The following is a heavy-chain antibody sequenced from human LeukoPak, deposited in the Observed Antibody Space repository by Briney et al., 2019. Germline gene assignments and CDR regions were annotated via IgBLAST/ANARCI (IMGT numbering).Heavy chain of an antibody. CDR2: IFPSGGEI. V-gene: IGHV3-23*01. CDR1: GFTFSTFT. CDR3: ATYRQVLLPFES. Sequence: GGSLRLSCAASGFTFSTFTMIWVRQPPGKGLEWVSSIFPSGGEIHYADSVRGRFTISRDNSKSTLSLQMNSLRAEDTAIYYCATYRQVLLPFESWGQGTLVTVSS. J-gene: IGHJ4*02. D-gene: IGHD2-8*02.